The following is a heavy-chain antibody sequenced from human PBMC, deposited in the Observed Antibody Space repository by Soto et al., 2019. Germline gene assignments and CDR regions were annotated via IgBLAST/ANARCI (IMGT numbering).Heavy chain of an antibody. CDR2: IRSKAYGGTT. CDR3: TRDREYQLPLMLYNWFDP. V-gene: IGHV3-49*03. CDR1: GFTFGDYA. J-gene: IGHJ5*02. Sequence: GGSLRLSCTASGFTFGDYAMSWFRQAPGKGLEWVGFIRSKAYGGTTEYAASVKGRFTISRDDSKSIAYLQMNSLKTEDTAVYYCTRDREYQLPLMLYNWFDPWGQGTLVTVSS. D-gene: IGHD2-2*01.